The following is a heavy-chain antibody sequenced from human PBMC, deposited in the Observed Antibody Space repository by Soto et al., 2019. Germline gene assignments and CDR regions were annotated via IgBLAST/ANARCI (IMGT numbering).Heavy chain of an antibody. CDR3: ARDSRGPPYNWFDP. V-gene: IGHV1-18*01. J-gene: IGHJ5*02. D-gene: IGHD3-10*01. CDR1: GYTFTSYG. Sequence: GASVKVSCKASGYTFTSYGISWVRQAPGQGLEWMGWISAYNGNTNYAQKLQGRVTMTTDTSTSTAYMELRSLRSDDTAVYHCARDSRGPPYNWFDPWGQGTLVTVSS. CDR2: ISAYNGNT.